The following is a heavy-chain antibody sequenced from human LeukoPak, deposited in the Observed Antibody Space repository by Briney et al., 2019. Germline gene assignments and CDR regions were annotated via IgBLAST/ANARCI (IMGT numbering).Heavy chain of an antibody. CDR3: ARRKVVSAYYYGMDV. CDR2: IYSGGAT. D-gene: IGHD2-2*01. CDR1: GFTASSQY. Sequence: PGGSLRLSCAAAGFTASSQYVSWGRQAPRKGVERVSGIYSGGATPYADSVKVKFTISRYNAKNTFFLQMNSLRAEDTAVYYCARRKVVSAYYYGMDVWGQGTPVTVSS. J-gene: IGHJ6*02. V-gene: IGHV3-66*01.